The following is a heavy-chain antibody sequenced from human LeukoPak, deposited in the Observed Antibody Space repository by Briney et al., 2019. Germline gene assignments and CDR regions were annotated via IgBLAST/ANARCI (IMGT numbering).Heavy chain of an antibody. CDR1: GGSISSDY. J-gene: IGHJ4*02. CDR3: AIQRGALVDY. V-gene: IGHV4-59*01. Sequence: SETLSLTCTVSGGSISSDYWSWIRQPPGKGLEWIGYIYYSGSTNYNPSLKSRVTISVDTSKNQFSLKLSSVTAADTAVYYCAIQRGALVDYWGQGTLVTVSS. CDR2: IYYSGST. D-gene: IGHD5-18*01.